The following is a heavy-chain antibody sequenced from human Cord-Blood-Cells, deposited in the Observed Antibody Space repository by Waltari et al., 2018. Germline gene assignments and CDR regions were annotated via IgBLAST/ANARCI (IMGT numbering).Heavy chain of an antibody. D-gene: IGHD5-12*01. CDR2: IIPIFGTA. Sequence: QVQLVQSGAEVKKPGSSVKVSCKASGGTFSSYASSWVRQAPGQVLEWMGGIIPIFGTANYAQKFQVRDTITADESTSTAYMELSSLRSEDTAVYYCARRYSGYDRWGYFDYWGQGTLVTVSS. CDR1: GGTFSSYA. J-gene: IGHJ4*02. V-gene: IGHV1-69*01. CDR3: ARRYSGYDRWGYFDY.